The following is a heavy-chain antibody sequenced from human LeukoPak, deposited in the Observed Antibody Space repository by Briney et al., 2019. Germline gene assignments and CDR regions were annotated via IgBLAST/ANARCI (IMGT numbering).Heavy chain of an antibody. CDR2: IYYSGST. CDR3: ARHGYSSGWWNKNFDY. Sequence: PSETLSLTCSVSGGSISSHYWSWIRQPPGKGLEWIGYIYYSGSTNHNPSLKSRVTISVDTSKNQFSLKLSSVTAADTAVYYCARHGYSSGWWNKNFDYWGQGTLVTVSS. D-gene: IGHD6-19*01. CDR1: GGSISSHY. J-gene: IGHJ4*02. V-gene: IGHV4-59*08.